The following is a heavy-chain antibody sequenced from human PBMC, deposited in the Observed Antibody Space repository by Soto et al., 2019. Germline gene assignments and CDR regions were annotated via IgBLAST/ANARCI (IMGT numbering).Heavy chain of an antibody. CDR1: GGTFSSYA. CDR2: IIPIFATA. D-gene: IGHD3-10*01. V-gene: IGHV1-69*12. CDR3: AQXXXXXXYYYGMDV. Sequence: QVQLVQSGAEVKKPGSSVKVSCKASGGTFSSYAINWVRQAPGQGLEWMGGIIPIFATADYAQKFQGRVTITADEXXXTXXXXXXXXXXXXTXXYYXAQXXXXXXYYYGMDVWGQGTTVTVSS. J-gene: IGHJ6*02.